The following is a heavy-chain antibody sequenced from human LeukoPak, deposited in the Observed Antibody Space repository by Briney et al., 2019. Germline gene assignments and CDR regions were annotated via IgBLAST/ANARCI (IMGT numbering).Heavy chain of an antibody. Sequence: SETLSLTCAVYGGSFSGYYWSWIRQPPGKGLEWIGEINHSGSTNYNPSLKSRVTISVDTSKNQFSLKLSSVTAADTAEYYCARDNGSGSVYYYYYYGMDVWGQGTTVTVSS. V-gene: IGHV4-34*01. J-gene: IGHJ6*02. CDR2: INHSGST. CDR3: ARDNGSGSVYYYYYYGMDV. CDR1: GGSFSGYY. D-gene: IGHD3-10*01.